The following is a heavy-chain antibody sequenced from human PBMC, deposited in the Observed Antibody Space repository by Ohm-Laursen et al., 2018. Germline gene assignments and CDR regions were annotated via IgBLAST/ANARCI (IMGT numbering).Heavy chain of an antibody. Sequence: SLSFSRASSVSAFSNTWKNWVRQAPGTGLERVASIKIKVNGETTDYAAPVKGRFTISRDDSKKTLYLQMNSLKSEDTAVYYCSSDSGYKWELRAAGFDFWGQGTMVTVSS. J-gene: IGHJ4*02. CDR2: IKIKVNGETT. D-gene: IGHD1-26*01. V-gene: IGHV3-15*01. CDR1: VSAFSNTW. CDR3: SSDSGYKWELRAAGFDF.